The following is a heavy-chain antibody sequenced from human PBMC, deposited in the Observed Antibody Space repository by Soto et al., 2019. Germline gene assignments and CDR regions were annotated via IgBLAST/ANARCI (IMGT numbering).Heavy chain of an antibody. D-gene: IGHD3-10*01. CDR3: ARGSGDLASHLYS. Sequence: GVSLRLSCAAFGFPFTSYSITWVRQAPGNGLEWVSSISSTTNYIYYGESMKGRFTISRDNAKNSLYLEMNSLRAEDTAVYYCARGSGDLASHLYSRGQGPLVTVSS. CDR2: ISSTTNYI. J-gene: IGHJ1*01. V-gene: IGHV3-21*06. CDR1: GFPFTSYS.